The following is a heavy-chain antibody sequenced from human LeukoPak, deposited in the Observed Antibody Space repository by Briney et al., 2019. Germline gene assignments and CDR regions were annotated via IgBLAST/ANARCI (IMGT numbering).Heavy chain of an antibody. D-gene: IGHD3-22*01. Sequence: SETLSLTCTVSGDSISSGSYYWSWIRQPPGKGLECIGYIYYSGSTNYNPSLKSRVTISVDTSKNQFSLKLSSVTAADTAVYYCARRTYFYDSSGYYFDYWGQGTLVTVSS. V-gene: IGHV4-61*01. CDR2: IYYSGST. CDR1: GDSISSGSYY. J-gene: IGHJ4*02. CDR3: ARRTYFYDSSGYYFDY.